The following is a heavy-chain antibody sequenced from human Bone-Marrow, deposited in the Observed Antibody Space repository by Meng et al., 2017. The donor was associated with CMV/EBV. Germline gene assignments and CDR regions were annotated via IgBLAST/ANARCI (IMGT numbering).Heavy chain of an antibody. CDR1: GGSISSYY. J-gene: IGHJ5*02. Sequence: SETLSLTCTVSGGSISSYYWNWIRQPPGKGLECIGYIYYSGTTYYNPSLKSRVTISVDTSKNQFSLKLISVTAADTAVYFCARAMIPPRGWFDPWGQGTLVTVSS. V-gene: IGHV4-59*01. CDR3: ARAMIPPRGWFDP. D-gene: IGHD3-22*01. CDR2: IYYSGTT.